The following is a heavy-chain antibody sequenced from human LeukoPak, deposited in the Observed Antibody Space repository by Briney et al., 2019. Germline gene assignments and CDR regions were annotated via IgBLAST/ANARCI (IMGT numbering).Heavy chain of an antibody. D-gene: IGHD4-17*01. CDR3: ARGIESYGDYGY. V-gene: IGHV4-59*01. Sequence: SETLSLTCTVSGGSISGSYWSWIRPPPGKGLEWIAYMYNSGSTNYNPSLKSRVTISIDTSKNQFSLKLSSLTAADTAIYYCARGIESYGDYGYWGQGILVTVSS. CDR1: GGSISGSY. CDR2: MYNSGST. J-gene: IGHJ4*02.